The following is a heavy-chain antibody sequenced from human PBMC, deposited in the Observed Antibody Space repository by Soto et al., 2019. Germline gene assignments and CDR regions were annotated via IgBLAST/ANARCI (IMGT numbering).Heavy chain of an antibody. CDR2: ISGYNDNT. CDR1: GYIFTNFG. J-gene: IGHJ6*02. CDR3: VRDSSSWFYYYYGMDV. Sequence: QVQLKQSGPEVRKPGASVRVSCKASGYIFTNFGISWVRQAPGQGLEWMGWISGYNDNTHYAQKLQGRVSMTTDTSTDTAYMDLRSLRSDDTAIYYCVRDSSSWFYYYYGMDVWGQGTTVTVSS. V-gene: IGHV1-18*01. D-gene: IGHD6-13*01.